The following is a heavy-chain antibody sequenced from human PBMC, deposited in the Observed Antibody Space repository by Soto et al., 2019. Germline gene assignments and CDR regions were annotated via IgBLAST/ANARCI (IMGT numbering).Heavy chain of an antibody. Sequence: PGGSLRLSCVGSGFVFKNFAINWVRQPPGKGLEWVSVIRGTGLNTYYAASVKGRFNISRDNSKNTVYLQMDSLKVEDTAVYYCAKRASPANIGNWFDPWGPGTQVTVS. CDR1: GFVFKNFA. CDR2: IRGTGLNT. CDR3: AKRASPANIGNWFDP. J-gene: IGHJ5*02. V-gene: IGHV3-23*01.